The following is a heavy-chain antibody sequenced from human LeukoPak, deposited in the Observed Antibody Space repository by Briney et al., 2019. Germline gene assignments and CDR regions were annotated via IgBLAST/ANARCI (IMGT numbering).Heavy chain of an antibody. CDR2: INPNSGGT. CDR1: GYTFTGYC. J-gene: IGHJ4*02. CDR3: ARDLPFGTRDFDY. Sequence: ASVKGSCKASGYTFTGYCMHWVRQAPGQELEWMGRINPNSGGTSYAQKFQGRVTMTRDTSISTAYMKLSRLRSDDTAVYYCARDLPFGTRDFDYWGQGTLVTVSS. D-gene: IGHD6-13*01. V-gene: IGHV1-2*06.